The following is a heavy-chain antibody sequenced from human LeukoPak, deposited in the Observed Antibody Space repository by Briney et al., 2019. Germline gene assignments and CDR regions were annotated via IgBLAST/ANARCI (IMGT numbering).Heavy chain of an antibody. D-gene: IGHD6-13*01. CDR3: AREYSSSWYYYYYYMDV. J-gene: IGHJ6*03. Sequence: GRSLRLSCAASGFTCSSYGMHWVRQAPGKGVEWVAVIWYDGSNKYCADSVKGRFTISRDNSKNTLYLQMNILRAEDTAVYYCAREYSSSWYYYYYYMDVWGKGTTVTVSS. CDR1: GFTCSSYG. CDR2: IWYDGSNK. V-gene: IGHV3-33*01.